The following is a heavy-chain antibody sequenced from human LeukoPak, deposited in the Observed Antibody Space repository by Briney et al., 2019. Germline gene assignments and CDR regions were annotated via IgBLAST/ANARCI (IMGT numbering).Heavy chain of an antibody. CDR2: ISAYNGNT. CDR3: ARGSFRYCSSTSCHFDY. CDR1: GYTFTSYG. J-gene: IGHJ4*02. V-gene: IGHV1-18*01. D-gene: IGHD2-2*01. Sequence: ASVKVSCKASGYTFTSYGISWVRQAPGQGLEWMGWISAYNGNTNYAQKLQGRVTMTTDTSTSTAYMELRSLRSDDTAVYYCARGSFRYCSSTSCHFDYWGQGTLVTVSS.